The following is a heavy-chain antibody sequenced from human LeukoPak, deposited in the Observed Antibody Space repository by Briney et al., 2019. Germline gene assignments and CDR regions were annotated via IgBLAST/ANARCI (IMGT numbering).Heavy chain of an antibody. CDR1: GFTFSSYG. CDR3: AKDTCAPSYYYGPEPCYMDV. Sequence: PGGSLRLSCAASGFTFSSYGMHWVRQAPGKGLEWVAFIRYDGSNKYYADSVKGRFTISRDNSKNALYLQMNSLRAEDTAVYYCAKDTCAPSYYYGPEPCYMDVWGKGTTVTISS. CDR2: IRYDGSNK. J-gene: IGHJ6*03. V-gene: IGHV3-30*02. D-gene: IGHD3-10*01.